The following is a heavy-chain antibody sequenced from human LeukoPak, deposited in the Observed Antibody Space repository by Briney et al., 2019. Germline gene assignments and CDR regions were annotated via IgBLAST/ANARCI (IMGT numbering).Heavy chain of an antibody. Sequence: GASVKVSCKASGYTFTGYYMHWVRQAPGQGLEWMGIINPSGGSTSYAQKFQGRVTMTRDTSTSTVHMGLSSLRSEDTAVYYCARASETTVVKRRGTFDPWGQGTLVTVSS. CDR2: INPSGGST. J-gene: IGHJ5*02. V-gene: IGHV1-46*01. CDR1: GYTFTGYY. CDR3: ARASETTVVKRRGTFDP. D-gene: IGHD4-23*01.